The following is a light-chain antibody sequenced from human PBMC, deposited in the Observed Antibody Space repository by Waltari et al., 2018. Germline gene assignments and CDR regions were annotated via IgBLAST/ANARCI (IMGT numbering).Light chain of an antibody. CDR3: QERSDWRGLT. CDR1: HENRNY. CDR2: DTS. V-gene: IGKV1-33*01. J-gene: IGKJ3*01. Sequence: DIQMTQSPSSLSASVGDRVTITCQASHENRNYLNWYQQKPGKAPKLLIYDTSNLETGVPSRFSGSGSGTDFTFTITSLQPEDFAVYYCQERSDWRGLTFGPGTKVDIK.